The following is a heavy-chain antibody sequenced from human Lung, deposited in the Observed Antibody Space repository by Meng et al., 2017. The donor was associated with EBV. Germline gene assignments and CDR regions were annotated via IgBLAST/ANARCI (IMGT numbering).Heavy chain of an antibody. CDR1: GYTFINYA. D-gene: IGHD3-22*01. J-gene: IGHJ2*01. V-gene: IGHV7-4-1*02. CDR3: ARGGPYPDSSGFHWYFDL. Sequence: QLQLVQSGFELKKPGASVKVSCKASGYTFINYAINWVRQAPGQGFEWMGWINTHTGNPTYGQGFTGRFVLSSDTSVSTANLQISSLKAEDTAVYYCARGGPYPDSSGFHWYFDLWGRGTLVTVSS. CDR2: INTHTGNP.